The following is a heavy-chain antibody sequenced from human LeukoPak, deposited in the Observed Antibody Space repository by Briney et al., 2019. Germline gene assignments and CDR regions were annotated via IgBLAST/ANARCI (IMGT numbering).Heavy chain of an antibody. V-gene: IGHV3-48*04. CDR3: ARPGTTGIPDY. CDR2: ISSSSSTI. D-gene: IGHD1-7*01. J-gene: IGHJ4*02. CDR1: GFTFSSYS. Sequence: QTGGSLRLSCAASGFTFSSYSMNWVRQAPGKGLEWVSCISSSSSTIYYADSVKGRFTISRDNAKNTLYLQMNSLRAEDTAVYYCARPGTTGIPDYWGQGTLVTVSS.